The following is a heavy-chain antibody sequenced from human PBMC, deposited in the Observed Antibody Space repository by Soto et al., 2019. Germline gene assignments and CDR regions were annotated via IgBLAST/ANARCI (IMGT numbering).Heavy chain of an antibody. CDR1: GYTFTTYD. D-gene: IGHD6-13*01. J-gene: IGHJ4*01. CDR2: ITPGGGIT. V-gene: IGHV1-46*01. CDR3: AKVLSELVPRYFDT. Sequence: QVQLVQSGAEVKKPGASVRVSCKASGYTFTTYDIHWVRQAPGLGLEWMGIITPGGGITSYAQKFKGRITMTRDTSTSTVYIELSSLRSEDTAMYYCAKVLSELVPRYFDTWGHGTLVTVSS.